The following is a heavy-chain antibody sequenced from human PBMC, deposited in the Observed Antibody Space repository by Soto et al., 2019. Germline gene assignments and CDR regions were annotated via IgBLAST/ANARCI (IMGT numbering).Heavy chain of an antibody. V-gene: IGHV4-30-4*01. CDR3: ARVQMATILHAFDI. CDR1: GGSISSGDYY. D-gene: IGHD5-12*01. Sequence: LSLTCTVSGGSISSGDYYWSWIRQPPGEGLEWIGYIYYSGSTYYNPSLKSRVTISVDTSKNQFSLKLSSVTAADTAVYYCARVQMATILHAFDIWGQGTMVTVSS. J-gene: IGHJ3*02. CDR2: IYYSGST.